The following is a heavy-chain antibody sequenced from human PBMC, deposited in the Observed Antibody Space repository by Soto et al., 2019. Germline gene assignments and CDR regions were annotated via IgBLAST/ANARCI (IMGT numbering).Heavy chain of an antibody. CDR2: IYYSGST. J-gene: IGHJ4*02. CDR1: GGSISSYY. V-gene: IGHV4-59*01. CDR3: ARFYSSSSFDY. Sequence: PSETLSLTCTVSGGSISSYYWSWIRQPPGKGLEWIGYIYYSGSTNYNPSLKSRVTISVDTSKNQFSLKLSSVTAADTAVYYCARFYSSSSFDYWGQGTLVTVSS. D-gene: IGHD6-6*01.